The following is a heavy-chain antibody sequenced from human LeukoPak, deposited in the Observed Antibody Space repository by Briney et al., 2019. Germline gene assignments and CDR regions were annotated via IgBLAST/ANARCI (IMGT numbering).Heavy chain of an antibody. CDR2: ISYDGSNK. V-gene: IGHV3-30-3*01. Sequence: GGSLRLSCAASGFTFSSYAMHWVRQAPGKGLEWVAVISYDGSNKYYADSAKGRFTISRDNSKNTLYLQMNSLRAEDTAVYYCARGPSVQTGEGGGPPAPFDYWGQGTLVTVSS. D-gene: IGHD7-27*01. J-gene: IGHJ4*02. CDR1: GFTFSSYA. CDR3: ARGPSVQTGEGGGPPAPFDY.